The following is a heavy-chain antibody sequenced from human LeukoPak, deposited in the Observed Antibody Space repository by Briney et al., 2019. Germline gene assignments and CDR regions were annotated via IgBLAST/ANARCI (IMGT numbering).Heavy chain of an antibody. CDR3: ARESNYYGSGTGWFDP. Sequence: SETLSLTCAVSGGSISSGGYSWSWIRQPLGKGLEWIGYIYHSGSTYYNPSLKSRVTISVDTSKNQLSLKLSSVTAADTAVYYCARESNYYGSGTGWFDPWGQGTLVTVSS. J-gene: IGHJ5*02. D-gene: IGHD3-10*01. CDR1: GGSISSGGYS. V-gene: IGHV4-30-4*07. CDR2: IYHSGST.